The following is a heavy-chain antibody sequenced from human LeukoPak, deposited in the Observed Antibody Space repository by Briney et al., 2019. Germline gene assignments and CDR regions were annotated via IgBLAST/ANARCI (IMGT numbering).Heavy chain of an antibody. J-gene: IGHJ3*02. CDR2: IYSGGST. V-gene: IGHV3-53*01. CDR3: ARTNWNYEADAFDI. CDR1: GFTVSSNY. D-gene: IGHD1-7*01. Sequence: GGSLRLSCAASGFTVSSNYMSWVRQAPGKGLEWVSVIYSGGSTYYADSVKGRFTISRDNSKNTLYLQVNSLRAEDTAVYYCARTNWNYEADAFDIWGQGTMVTVSS.